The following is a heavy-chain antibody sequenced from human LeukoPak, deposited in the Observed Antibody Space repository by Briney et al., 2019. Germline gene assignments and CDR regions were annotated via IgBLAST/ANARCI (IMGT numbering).Heavy chain of an antibody. V-gene: IGHV3-23*01. D-gene: IGHD3-9*01. CDR3: AKVLPAYYDILTGFDY. J-gene: IGHJ4*02. CDR2: ISGSGGST. Sequence: GGSLRLSCAASGFTFSSYAMSWVRQAPGKGLEWVSAISGSGGSTYYADSVKGRFTISRDNSKNTLYLQMNSLRAEDTAVYYCAKVLPAYYDILTGFDYWGQGTLVTVSS. CDR1: GFTFSSYA.